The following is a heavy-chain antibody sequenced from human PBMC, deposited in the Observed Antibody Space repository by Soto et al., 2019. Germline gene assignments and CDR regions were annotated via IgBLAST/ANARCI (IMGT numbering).Heavy chain of an antibody. V-gene: IGHV3-7*04. CDR1: GFTFSNYG. CDR2: IKQDGSEK. J-gene: IGHJ3*01. CDR3: ARVYCRDNSGPFWAAFDV. Sequence: GGSLRLSCAASGFTFSNYGMSWVRQAPGKGLEWVANIKQDGSEKWYVDSVKGRFTISRDNSKKTLYLQMNSLRVEDTAVYYCARVYCRDNSGPFWAAFDVWGQGTMVTLSS. D-gene: IGHD3-22*01.